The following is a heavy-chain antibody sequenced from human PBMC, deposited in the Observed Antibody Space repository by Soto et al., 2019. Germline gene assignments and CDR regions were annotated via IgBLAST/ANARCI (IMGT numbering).Heavy chain of an antibody. D-gene: IGHD5-18*01. CDR1: GVSFSSHDW. V-gene: IGHV4-4*02. CDR2: SHQSGNT. CDR3: ATRDTGRVY. J-gene: IGHJ4*02. Sequence: QVQLQESGPGLVKPSGTLSLTCAVSGVSFSSHDWWSGVRQPPGKGLEWIGESHQSGNTHYTPSTESRVTISLDTSKNHSALQLTAVTVAETAVDSCATRDTGRVYWGPGTLVTVSS.